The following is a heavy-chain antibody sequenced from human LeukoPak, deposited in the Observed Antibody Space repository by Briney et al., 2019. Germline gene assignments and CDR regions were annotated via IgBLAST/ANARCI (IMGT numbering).Heavy chain of an antibody. Sequence: KLQGRVTMTTDTSTSTVYMELRSLRSDDTAVYYCARDYSGGDIDYWGQGTLVTVSP. D-gene: IGHD2-21*01. V-gene: IGHV1-18*01. J-gene: IGHJ4*02. CDR3: ARDYSGGDIDY.